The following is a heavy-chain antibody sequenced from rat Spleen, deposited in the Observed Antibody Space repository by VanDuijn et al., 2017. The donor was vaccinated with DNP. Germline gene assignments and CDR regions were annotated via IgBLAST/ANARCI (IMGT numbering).Heavy chain of an antibody. J-gene: IGHJ4*01. CDR2: ISYDGGIT. CDR1: GFTFNNYW. V-gene: IGHV5-31*01. Sequence: EVQLVESGGGLVQPGRSLNLSCVASGFTFNNYWMTWIRQVPGKGLEWVAYISYDGGITSYGDSVKGRFTISRDNANRTLDLQMNSLRSEDTATYYCIRRTVVTGAMDAWGQGTSVTVSS. CDR3: IRRTVVTGAMDA. D-gene: IGHD1-1*01.